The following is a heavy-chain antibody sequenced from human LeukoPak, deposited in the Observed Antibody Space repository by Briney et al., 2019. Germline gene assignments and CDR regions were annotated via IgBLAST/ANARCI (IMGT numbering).Heavy chain of an antibody. D-gene: IGHD3-10*01. Sequence: PGGSLRLSCAASGFTFSSYAMSWVRQAPGQGLEWVSAISGSGGSTYYADSVKGRFTISRDNSKNTLYLQMNSLRAEDTAVYYCAKINTDDYYGSGSYLVYWGQGTLVTVSS. V-gene: IGHV3-23*01. J-gene: IGHJ4*02. CDR2: ISGSGGST. CDR1: GFTFSSYA. CDR3: AKINTDDYYGSGSYLVY.